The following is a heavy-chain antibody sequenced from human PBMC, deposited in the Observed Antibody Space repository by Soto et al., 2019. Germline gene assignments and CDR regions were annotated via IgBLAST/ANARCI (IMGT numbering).Heavy chain of an antibody. D-gene: IGHD1-7*01. J-gene: IGHJ4*02. CDR2: VWFDGSIQ. CDR3: ARVNFGGNSYYFDY. V-gene: IGHV3-33*01. Sequence: GGSLRLSCVASGFTFSDYGIHWVRQAPDKGLEWVAVVWFDGSIQYYGDSVKGRFTISRDNSNNTVDLQMNNLRAEDTAVYYCARVNFGGNSYYFDYWGQGTPVPVYS. CDR1: GFTFSDYG.